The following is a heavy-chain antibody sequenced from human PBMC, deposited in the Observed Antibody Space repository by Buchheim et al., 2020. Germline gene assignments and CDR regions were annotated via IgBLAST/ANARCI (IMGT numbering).Heavy chain of an antibody. CDR2: IYSGGST. CDR3: AREEDYYDSSGQPL. V-gene: IGHV3-66*01. J-gene: IGHJ4*02. Sequence: EVQLVESGGGLVQPGGSLRLSCAASGFTVSSNYMSWVRQAPGKGLEWVSVIYSGGSTYYADSVKGRFTISRDTSKNTLYLQMNSLRAEDTAVYYCAREEDYYDSSGQPLWGQGTL. D-gene: IGHD3-22*01. CDR1: GFTVSSNY.